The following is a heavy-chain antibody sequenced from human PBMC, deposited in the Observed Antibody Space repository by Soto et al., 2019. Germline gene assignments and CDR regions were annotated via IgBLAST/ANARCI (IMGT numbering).Heavy chain of an antibody. Sequence: ASLKVSCKASGYTFTSYGISWVRQAPGQGLEWMGWISAYNGNTNYAQKLQGRVTMTTDTSTSTAYMELRSLRSDDTAVYYCARQTPYYDFWTQAYYFGYWRQGTRGT. V-gene: IGHV1-18*01. CDR1: GYTFTSYG. J-gene: IGHJ4*02. CDR2: ISAYNGNT. D-gene: IGHD3-3*01. CDR3: ARQTPYYDFWTQAYYFGY.